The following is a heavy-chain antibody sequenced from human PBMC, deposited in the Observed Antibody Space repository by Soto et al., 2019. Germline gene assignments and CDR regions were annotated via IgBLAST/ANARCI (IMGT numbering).Heavy chain of an antibody. CDR1: GGSISSSF. CDR2: LYHSGST. V-gene: IGHV4-59*01. J-gene: IGHJ5*02. D-gene: IGHD3-10*01. CDR3: AMTYGAGNWFDP. Sequence: SETLSLTCPFSGGSISSSFWSWIRQPPRKGLEWIGYLYHSGSTNYNPSRRSRVRISVDTSKNQFSLTLSSVTAADTALYYCAMTYGAGNWFDPWGQGTLVTVSS.